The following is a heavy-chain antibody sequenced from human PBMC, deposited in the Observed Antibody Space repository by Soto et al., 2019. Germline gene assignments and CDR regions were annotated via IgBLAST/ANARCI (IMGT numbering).Heavy chain of an antibody. CDR3: AKDSEGYTEYVFDY. CDR2: ISYDGSNK. V-gene: IGHV3-30*18. D-gene: IGHD3-10*01. CDR1: GFTFSSYG. Sequence: PGGSLRLSCAASGFTFSSYGMHWVRQAPGKGLEWVAVISYDGSNKYYADSVKGRFTISRDNSKNTLYLQMNSLRAEDTAVYYCAKDSEGYTEYVFDYWGQGTLVTVSS. J-gene: IGHJ4*02.